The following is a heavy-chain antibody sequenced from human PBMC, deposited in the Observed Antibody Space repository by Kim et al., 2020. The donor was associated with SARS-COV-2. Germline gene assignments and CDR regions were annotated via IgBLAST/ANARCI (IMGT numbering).Heavy chain of an antibody. CDR3: ARDAGPYFCSSTSCYPFDY. J-gene: IGHJ4*02. D-gene: IGHD2-2*01. V-gene: IGHV3-21*01. CDR2: ISSSSSYI. Sequence: GGSLRLSCAASGFTFSSYSMNWVRQAPGKGLEWVSSISSSSSYIYYADSVKGRFTISRDNAKNSLYLQMNSLRAEDTAVYYCARDAGPYFCSSTSCYPFDYWGQGTLVTVSS. CDR1: GFTFSSYS.